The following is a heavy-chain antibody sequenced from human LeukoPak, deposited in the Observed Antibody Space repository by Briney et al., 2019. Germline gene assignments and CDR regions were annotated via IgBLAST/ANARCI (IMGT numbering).Heavy chain of an antibody. CDR2: IKQDGSNK. J-gene: IGHJ3*02. CDR3: ARGVTMIVVGSAGAFEI. D-gene: IGHD3-22*01. Sequence: GGSLRLSCAASGFTFSSYWMSWVRQAPGKGLEWVANIKQDGSNKYYADSVKGRFTISRDNYKNTLYLQMNSLRAEDTAVYYCARGVTMIVVGSAGAFEIWGQGTMVTVSS. V-gene: IGHV3-7*01. CDR1: GFTFSSYW.